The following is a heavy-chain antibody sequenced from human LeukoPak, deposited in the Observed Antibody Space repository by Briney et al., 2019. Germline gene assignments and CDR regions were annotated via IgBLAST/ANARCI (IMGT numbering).Heavy chain of an antibody. CDR2: ISGGGGGT. V-gene: IGHV3-23*01. CDR3: AKEGRGFGELSPRHPNFDY. J-gene: IGHJ4*02. D-gene: IGHD3-10*01. Sequence: GGSLSLSCAASGFILRDFAMSWVRQAPGKGPEWVSGISGGGGGTYYADSVKGRFTISRDNSKNTLYLQMNSLRAEDTAVYYCAKEGRGFGELSPRHPNFDYWGQGTLVTVSS. CDR1: GFILRDFA.